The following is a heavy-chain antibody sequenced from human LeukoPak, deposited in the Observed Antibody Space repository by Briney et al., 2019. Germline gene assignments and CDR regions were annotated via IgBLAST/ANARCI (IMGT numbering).Heavy chain of an antibody. CDR2: IYYSGST. V-gene: IGHV4-59*12. CDR3: ARGHRTSGYGWFDP. CDR1: GGSISSYY. D-gene: IGHD5-12*01. J-gene: IGHJ5*02. Sequence: SKTLSLTCTVSGGSISSYYWSWIRQPPGKGLEWIGYIYYSGSTNYNPSLKSRVTISVDTSKNQFSLKLSSVTAADTAVYYCARGHRTSGYGWFDPWGQGTLVTVSS.